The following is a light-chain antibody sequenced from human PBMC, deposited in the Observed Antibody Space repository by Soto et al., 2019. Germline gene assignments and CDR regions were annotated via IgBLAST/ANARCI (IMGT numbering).Light chain of an antibody. CDR3: QQYGSSYT. CDR2: GAS. Sequence: ENVLTQSPGTLSLSPGERATLSCRASQSVRTNDLAWYQPKPGQAPRLLVYGASNRVPGIPDRFSGSGSGTDFTLTISRLEPEDFVVYYCQQYGSSYTFGQGTKLAIK. V-gene: IGKV3-20*01. J-gene: IGKJ2*01. CDR1: QSVRTND.